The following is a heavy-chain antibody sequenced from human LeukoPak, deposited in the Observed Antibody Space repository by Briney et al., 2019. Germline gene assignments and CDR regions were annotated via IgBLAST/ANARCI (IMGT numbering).Heavy chain of an antibody. CDR3: ARGPYSGSYLDY. Sequence: PSETLSLTCTVSGGSIRSNFYYWGWIRQPPGKGLEWIGNIYDSGSAYYNPSLKSRVTISVDTSKNQFSLKLSSVTAADTAVYYCARGPYSGSYLDYWGQGTLVTVSS. CDR1: GGSIRSNFYY. J-gene: IGHJ4*02. CDR2: IYDSGSA. D-gene: IGHD1-26*01. V-gene: IGHV4-39*07.